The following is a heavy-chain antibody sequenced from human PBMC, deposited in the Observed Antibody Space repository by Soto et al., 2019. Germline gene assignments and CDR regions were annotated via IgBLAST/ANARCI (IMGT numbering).Heavy chain of an antibody. CDR1: GYTFTDYY. D-gene: IGHD3-3*01. Sequence: GASVKVSCKASGYTFTDYYMHWVRQAPGQGLEWMGIINPSGGSTSYAQKFQGRVTMTRDTSTSTVYMELSSLRSEDTAVYYCARGYFDFWSGYYISDYWGQGTLVTVSS. V-gene: IGHV1-46*03. J-gene: IGHJ4*02. CDR3: ARGYFDFWSGYYISDY. CDR2: INPSGGST.